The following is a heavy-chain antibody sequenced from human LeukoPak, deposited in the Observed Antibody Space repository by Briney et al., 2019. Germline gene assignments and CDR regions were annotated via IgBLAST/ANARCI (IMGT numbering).Heavy chain of an antibody. J-gene: IGHJ4*02. Sequence: GGSLRLSCAASGFTFSSYAMHWIRQAPGKGLEWVAVISYDGSNKYYADSVKGRFTISRDNSKNTLYLQMNSLRAEDTAVYYCARVVAAAVDYWGQGTLVTVSS. V-gene: IGHV3-30*04. CDR1: GFTFSSYA. D-gene: IGHD6-13*01. CDR2: ISYDGSNK. CDR3: ARVVAAAVDY.